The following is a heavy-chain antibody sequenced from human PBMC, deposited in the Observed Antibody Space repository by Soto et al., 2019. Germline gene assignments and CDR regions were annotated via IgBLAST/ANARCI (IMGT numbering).Heavy chain of an antibody. J-gene: IGHJ4*02. V-gene: IGHV3-30-3*01. D-gene: IGHD1-26*01. CDR3: ARDDEGGSDCDLGY. CDR1: GFTFSSYV. CDR2: ISRDGSKA. Sequence: QVQLVESGGGVDQPGRSLTLSCAASGFTFSSYVIHWVRQTPDKGLEWVAFISRDGSKAYYADSVKGRFTISRDNSKNTLYLEMNSLRAEDSAVYYCARDDEGGSDCDLGYWGQGTLVTVSS.